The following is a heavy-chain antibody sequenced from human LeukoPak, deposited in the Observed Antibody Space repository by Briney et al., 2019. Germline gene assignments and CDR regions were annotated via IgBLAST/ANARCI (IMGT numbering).Heavy chain of an antibody. Sequence: ASVKVSCKASGYTFTGFYMHWVRQAPGQGLEWMGWINPNTGGTNYAQKLQGRVTMTRDTSITTAYMELSRLTSGDTAVYYCASLGDFFGSGSYAPFDYWGQGSLVTVSS. CDR3: ASLGDFFGSGSYAPFDY. D-gene: IGHD3-10*01. V-gene: IGHV1-2*02. J-gene: IGHJ4*02. CDR1: GYTFTGFY. CDR2: INPNTGGT.